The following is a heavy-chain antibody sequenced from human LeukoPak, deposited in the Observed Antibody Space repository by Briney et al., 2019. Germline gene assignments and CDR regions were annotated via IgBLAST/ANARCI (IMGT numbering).Heavy chain of an antibody. J-gene: IGHJ4*02. CDR1: GFTFSSYS. D-gene: IGHD5-24*01. Sequence: PGGSLRLSCAASGFTFSSYSMNWVRQAPGKGLGWVSSISSSSSYIYYADSVKGRFTISRDNAKNSLYLQMNSLRAEDTAVYYCARDRRDGYASFDYWGQGTLVTVSS. CDR3: ARDRRDGYASFDY. CDR2: ISSSSSYI. V-gene: IGHV3-21*01.